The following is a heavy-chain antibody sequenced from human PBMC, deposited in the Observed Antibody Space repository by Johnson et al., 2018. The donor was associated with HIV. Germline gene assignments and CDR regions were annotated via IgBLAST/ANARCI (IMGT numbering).Heavy chain of an antibody. J-gene: IGHJ3*02. CDR2: ISFDGSNK. Sequence: VQLVESGGGVVQPGRSLRLSCAASAFTFSTYAMQWVRQAPGKGLEWVTLISFDGSNKYYADSVKGRFTISRDNSKNTLYLQMNSLRAEDTAVYYCAREKYTIHAFDIWGQGTMVTVSS. D-gene: IGHD2-2*02. V-gene: IGHV3-30*04. CDR1: AFTFSTYA. CDR3: AREKYTIHAFDI.